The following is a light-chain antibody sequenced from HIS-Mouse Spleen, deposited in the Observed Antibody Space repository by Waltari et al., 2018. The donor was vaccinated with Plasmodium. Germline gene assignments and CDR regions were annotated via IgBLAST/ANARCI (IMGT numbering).Light chain of an antibody. CDR1: ALPKNY. CDR2: EDS. J-gene: IGLJ3*02. Sequence: SYELTQPPSVSVSPGQTARITCPGAALPKNYSFWYQQNSGQAPVLVIYEDSNRPTWIPERFSGSSSGTMATLTISGAQVEDEADYYCYSTDSSGNHRVFGGGTKLTVL. CDR3: YSTDSSGNHRV. V-gene: IGLV3-10*01.